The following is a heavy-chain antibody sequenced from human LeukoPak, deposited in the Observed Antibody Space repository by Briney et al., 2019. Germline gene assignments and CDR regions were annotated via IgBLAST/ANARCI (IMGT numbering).Heavy chain of an antibody. Sequence: GGSLRLSCAASGFTFSSYGMSWVRQAPGKGLEWVSAISGSGGSTYYADSVKGRFTIPRDNSKNTLYLQMNSLSAEDTAVYYCAKDNYDILTGYNFGYYYYMDVWGKGTTVTISS. J-gene: IGHJ6*03. V-gene: IGHV3-23*01. CDR2: ISGSGGST. D-gene: IGHD3-9*01. CDR1: GFTFSSYG. CDR3: AKDNYDILTGYNFGYYYYMDV.